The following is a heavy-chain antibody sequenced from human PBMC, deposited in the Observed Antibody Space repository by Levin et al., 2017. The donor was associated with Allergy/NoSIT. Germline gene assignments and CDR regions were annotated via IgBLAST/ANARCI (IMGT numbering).Heavy chain of an antibody. CDR3: ARRPSSTYCSSTSCYGFDP. V-gene: IGHV4-39*01. J-gene: IGHJ5*02. D-gene: IGHD2-2*01. CDR2: IYYSGST. CDR1: GGSISSSSYY. Sequence: SETLSLTCTVSGGSISSSSYYWGWIRQPPGKGLEWIGSIYYSGSTYYNPSLKSRVTISVDTSKNQFSLKLSSVTAADTAVYYCARRPSSTYCSSTSCYGFDPWGQGTLVTVSS.